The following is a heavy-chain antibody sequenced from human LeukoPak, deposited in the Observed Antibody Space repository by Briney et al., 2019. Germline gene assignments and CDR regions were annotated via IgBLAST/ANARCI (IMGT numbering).Heavy chain of an antibody. Sequence: ASVKVSCKTSGYRFSDYYMHWVRQAPGQGLEWMGWVNSNSGGTHYAQKFEGRVTMTRDTSISTAYIELSRLKSDDTAVYYCARGYCSVGSCYHFESWGQGTLVTVSS. CDR1: GYRFSDYY. D-gene: IGHD2-15*01. J-gene: IGHJ4*02. CDR3: ARGYCSVGSCYHFES. V-gene: IGHV1-2*02. CDR2: VNSNSGGT.